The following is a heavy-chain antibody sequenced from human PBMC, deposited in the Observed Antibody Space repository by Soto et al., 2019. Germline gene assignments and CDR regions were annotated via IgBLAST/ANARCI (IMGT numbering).Heavy chain of an antibody. D-gene: IGHD6-19*01. CDR2: IHWDDEK. CDR1: GFSLNTRGVG. J-gene: IGHJ4*02. V-gene: IGHV2-5*02. CDR3: XXXXXVLGSGWNFDF. Sequence: QITLKESGPTLVIPTQTLTLTCTFSGFSLNTRGVGVGWIRQPPGKALEWVALIHWDDEKRYSPSLRNTLTITKDTSKNQVILIMTNMXPVXTAXXXCXXXXXVLGSGWNFDFWGQGILVTVSS.